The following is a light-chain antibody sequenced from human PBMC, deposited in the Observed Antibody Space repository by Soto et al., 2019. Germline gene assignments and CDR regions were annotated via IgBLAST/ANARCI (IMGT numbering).Light chain of an antibody. CDR2: DAS. CDR3: QQYNSYSWT. Sequence: DIPMTQSPSTLSASIGDRVTITCRASQSIGRWLAWYQQKPGKAPNLLIYDASSLQSGVPSRFSGSGSGTEFTLTISSLQPDDFATYSCQQYNSYSWTFGQGTKVEVK. V-gene: IGKV1-5*01. CDR1: QSIGRW. J-gene: IGKJ1*01.